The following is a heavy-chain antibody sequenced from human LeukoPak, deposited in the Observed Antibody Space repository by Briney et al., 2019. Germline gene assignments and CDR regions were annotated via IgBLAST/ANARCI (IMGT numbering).Heavy chain of an antibody. J-gene: IGHJ5*02. CDR3: ARVHNDSSGYDEGGWFDP. Sequence: ASVKVSCKASGYTFTSYGISWVRQAPGQGLEWMGWISAYNGNTNYAQKLQGRVTMTTDTSTSTAYMELRSLRSDDTAVYYCARVHNDSSGYDEGGWFDPWGQGTLVTVSS. V-gene: IGHV1-18*01. CDR1: GYTFTSYG. D-gene: IGHD3-22*01. CDR2: ISAYNGNT.